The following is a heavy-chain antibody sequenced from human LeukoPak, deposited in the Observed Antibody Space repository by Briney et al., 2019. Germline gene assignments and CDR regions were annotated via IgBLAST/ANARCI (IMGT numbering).Heavy chain of an antibody. CDR1: GYTFTGYY. J-gene: IGHJ5*02. D-gene: IGHD1-26*01. Sequence: ASVKVSCKASGYTFTGYYMHWVRQAPGQGLEWMGWINPNSGGTNYAQKFQGRVTMTRDTSISTAYMELSRLRSDETAVYYCARVGKVGASRRWFDPWGQGTLVTVSS. CDR2: INPNSGGT. V-gene: IGHV1-2*02. CDR3: ARVGKVGASRRWFDP.